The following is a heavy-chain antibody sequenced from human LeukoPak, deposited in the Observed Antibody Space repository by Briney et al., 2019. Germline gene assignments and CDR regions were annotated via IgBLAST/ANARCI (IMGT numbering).Heavy chain of an antibody. Sequence: GGSLRLSCAASGFTFSSYDMSWVRQAPGKGLEWVSSITISGGSTFYADSVMGRFTISRDNYKNTLYLQMNSLRAEDTAVYYCARLYDSSGYYYADAFDIWGQGTMVTVSS. J-gene: IGHJ3*02. V-gene: IGHV3-23*01. CDR3: ARLYDSSGYYYADAFDI. D-gene: IGHD3-22*01. CDR2: ITISGGST. CDR1: GFTFSSYD.